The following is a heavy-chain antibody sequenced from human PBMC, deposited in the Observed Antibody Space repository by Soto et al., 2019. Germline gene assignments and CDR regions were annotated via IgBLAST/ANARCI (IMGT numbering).Heavy chain of an antibody. V-gene: IGHV3-23*01. J-gene: IGHJ6*02. D-gene: IGHD5-18*01. CDR1: RFTFSTYA. CDR2: ISGSGGGT. CDR3: AKEFMEFAGYNYVGDYYYYGMDV. Sequence: GGSLRLSCAASRFTFSTYAMSWVRQAPGKELEWVSGISGSGGGTYNADSVKGRFTISRDNSKDTLYLQMNSLRAEDTAVYYCAKEFMEFAGYNYVGDYYYYGMDVWGQGTTVTAP.